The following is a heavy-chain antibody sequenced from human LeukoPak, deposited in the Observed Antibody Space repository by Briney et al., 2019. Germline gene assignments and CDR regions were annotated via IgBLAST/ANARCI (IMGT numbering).Heavy chain of an antibody. CDR1: GGSFSGYY. Sequence: SETLSLTCTVSGGSFSGYYWSWIRQPPGKGLEWIGEINHSGSTNYNPSLKSRVTISVDTSKNQFSLKLSSVTAADTAVYYCAREAAAGTVDYWGQGTLVTVSS. D-gene: IGHD6-13*01. CDR2: INHSGST. CDR3: AREAAAGTVDY. J-gene: IGHJ4*02. V-gene: IGHV4-34*01.